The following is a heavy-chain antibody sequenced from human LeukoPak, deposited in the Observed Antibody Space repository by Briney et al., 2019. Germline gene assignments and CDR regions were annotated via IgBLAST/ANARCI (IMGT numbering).Heavy chain of an antibody. J-gene: IGHJ3*01. Sequence: GGSLRLSCAASGFTFSSYWMIWVRQAPGKGLEWVARIRSKRDGGTTDYAAPVKGRFTISRDDSKNTMYLQMNSLKAEDTAVYYCARDWYYAFDFWGQGTMVTVSS. CDR2: IRSKRDGGTT. CDR3: ARDWYYAFDF. D-gene: IGHD2-21*02. V-gene: IGHV3-15*01. CDR1: GFTFSSYW.